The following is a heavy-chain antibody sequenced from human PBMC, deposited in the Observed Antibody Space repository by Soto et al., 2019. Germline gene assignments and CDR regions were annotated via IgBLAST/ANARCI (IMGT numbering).Heavy chain of an antibody. CDR2: INLNSGHT. J-gene: IGHJ4*02. D-gene: IGHD6-19*01. V-gene: IGHV1-8*01. CDR3: ARGRGWRDY. Sequence: QVQLVQSGAEVKKPGASVKVSCKASGYPFTTYDISWVRQAAGQGLEWMGGINLNSGHTDYAQRFQGRVTMTRNTSLSTAYMELTSLSSEDTAVYYCARGRGWRDYWGQGTLVTVSS. CDR1: GYPFTTYD.